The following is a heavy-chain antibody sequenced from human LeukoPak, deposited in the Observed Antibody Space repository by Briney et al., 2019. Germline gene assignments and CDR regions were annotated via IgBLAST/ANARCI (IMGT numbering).Heavy chain of an antibody. CDR3: AKDWSIAAPKYYFDY. CDR2: IWYDGSNK. CDR1: GFTFSSYG. D-gene: IGHD6-6*01. V-gene: IGHV3-33*06. Sequence: PGGSLRPSCAASGFTFSSYGMHWVRQAPGKGLEWVAVIWYDGSNKYYADSVKGRFTISRDNSKNTLYLQMNSLRAEDTAVYYCAKDWSIAAPKYYFDYWGQGTLVTVSS. J-gene: IGHJ4*02.